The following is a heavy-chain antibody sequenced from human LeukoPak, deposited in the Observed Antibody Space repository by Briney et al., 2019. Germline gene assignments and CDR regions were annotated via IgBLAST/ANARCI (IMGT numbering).Heavy chain of an antibody. CDR2: ISAYNGNT. CDR1: GYTFTGYY. CDR3: ARKLRHWFDP. J-gene: IGHJ5*02. V-gene: IGHV1-18*04. Sequence: GASVKVSCKASGYTFTGYYMHWVRQAPGQGLEWMGWISAYNGNTNYAQKLQGRVTMTTDTSTSTAYMELRSLRSDDTAVYYCARKLRHWFDPWGQGTLVAVSS. D-gene: IGHD4-17*01.